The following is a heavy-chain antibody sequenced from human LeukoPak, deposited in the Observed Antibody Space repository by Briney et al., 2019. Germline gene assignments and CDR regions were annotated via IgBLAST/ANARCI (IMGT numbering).Heavy chain of an antibody. D-gene: IGHD2-15*01. V-gene: IGHV4-39*07. CDR2: IYYSGST. Sequence: SETLSLTCTVSGGSISSSSYYWGWIRQPPGKGLEWIGSIYYSGSTYYNPSHKSRVTISVDTSKNQFSLKLSSVTAADTAVYYCARGYCSGGSCYSYYYYNYMDVWGKGTTVTVSS. J-gene: IGHJ6*03. CDR1: GGSISSSSYY. CDR3: ARGYCSGGSCYSYYYYNYMDV.